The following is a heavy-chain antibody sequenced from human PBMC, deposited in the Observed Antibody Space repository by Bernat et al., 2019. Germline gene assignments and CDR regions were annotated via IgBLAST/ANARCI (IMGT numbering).Heavy chain of an antibody. V-gene: IGHV3-33*01. J-gene: IGHJ6*02. Sequence: QVQLVESGGGVVQPGRSLRLSCAASGFTFSSYGMHWVRQAPGKGLEWVAGIWYDGSNKYYADSVKGRFTISRDNSKNTLYLQMNSLRAEDTAVYYCARAVETAPCYYYYGMDVWGRGTTVTVSS. D-gene: IGHD2-21*02. CDR2: IWYDGSNK. CDR1: GFTFSSYG. CDR3: ARAVETAPCYYYYGMDV.